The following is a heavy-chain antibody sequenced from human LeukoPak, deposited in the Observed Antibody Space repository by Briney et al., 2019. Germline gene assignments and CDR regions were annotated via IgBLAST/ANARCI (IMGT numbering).Heavy chain of an antibody. V-gene: IGHV1-46*01. J-gene: IGHJ6*03. D-gene: IGHD3-3*01. CDR3: ARDGGRRYDFWSGYFKRAGRYYMDV. Sequence: ASVKVSCKASGYTFTNYYMHWVRQAPGQGLEWMGIINPSGGSTSYAQKFQGRVTMTRDMSTSTVYMELSSLRSEDTAVYYCARDGGRRYDFWSGYFKRAGRYYMDVWGKGTTVTVSS. CDR2: INPSGGST. CDR1: GYTFTNYY.